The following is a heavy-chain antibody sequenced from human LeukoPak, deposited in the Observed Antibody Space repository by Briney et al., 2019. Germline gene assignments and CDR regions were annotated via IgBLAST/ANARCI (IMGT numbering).Heavy chain of an antibody. J-gene: IGHJ4*02. CDR1: GFTFSSYE. CDR2: ISSSGSTI. Sequence: GGSLRLSXAASGFTFSSYEMNWVRQAPGKGLEWVSYISSSGSTIYYADSVKGRFTISRDNAKNSLYLQMNSLRAEDMALYYCAKGYSSSWYGLPHPYYFDYWGQGTLVTVSS. CDR3: AKGYSSSWYGLPHPYYFDY. D-gene: IGHD6-13*01. V-gene: IGHV3-48*03.